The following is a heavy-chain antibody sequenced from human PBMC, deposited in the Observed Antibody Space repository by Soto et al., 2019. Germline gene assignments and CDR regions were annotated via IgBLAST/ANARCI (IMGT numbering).Heavy chain of an antibody. CDR3: TKVVTDFDFLTGPEFLDY. J-gene: IGHJ4*02. CDR2: ISGSGGGT. CDR1: GFTFSSYA. D-gene: IGHD3-9*01. V-gene: IGHV3-23*01. Sequence: EVHLLESGGGLIQPGGSLRLSCAASGFTFSSYAMSWVRQAPGKGLEWVSAISGSGGGTYYADSVKGRFTISRDNSRDTLYLLMNSLRAEDTAVYYCTKVVTDFDFLTGPEFLDYWGQGTLVTVSS.